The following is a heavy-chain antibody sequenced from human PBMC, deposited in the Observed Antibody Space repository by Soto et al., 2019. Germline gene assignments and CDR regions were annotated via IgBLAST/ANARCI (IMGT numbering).Heavy chain of an antibody. J-gene: IGHJ4*02. Sequence: SETLALTFPDPGGPTGNPSWVCLGRQPPGKGLEWIGEISHGGSTSYNPSLKSRVTISVDKSKNQFSLKLSSVTAADTAMYYCARDGNSRFDYWGQGTLVTVSS. CDR2: ISHGGST. V-gene: IGHV4-4*02. CDR3: ARDGNSRFDY. D-gene: IGHD1-1*01. CDR1: GGPTGNPSW.